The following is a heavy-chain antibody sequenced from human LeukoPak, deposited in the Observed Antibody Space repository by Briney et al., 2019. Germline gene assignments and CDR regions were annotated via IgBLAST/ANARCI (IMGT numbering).Heavy chain of an antibody. CDR1: GYTFTTYA. Sequence: PGGSLRLSCAASGYTFTTYAMSWVRQAPGKGLEWVSAISGSGGSTYYADSVRGRFTIYRDNPKNTLYLQMNSLRAEDTAVYYCAIQYCSGGTCYSGAFDIWGQGTMVTVSS. V-gene: IGHV3-23*01. CDR2: ISGSGGST. J-gene: IGHJ3*02. D-gene: IGHD2-15*01. CDR3: AIQYCSGGTCYSGAFDI.